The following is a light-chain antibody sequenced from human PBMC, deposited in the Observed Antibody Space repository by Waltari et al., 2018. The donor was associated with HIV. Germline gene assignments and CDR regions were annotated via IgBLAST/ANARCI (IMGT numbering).Light chain of an antibody. CDR1: SSNIGSNT. CDR3: ASWDDSLNGVI. Sequence: QSVLTQPPSVSAAPGQGVVISCSGGSSNIGSNTANWYHHLPGTAPKLLLYSTVKGPSGVPDRVSGSKSGTSASLAITGLQSEDEGVYYCASWDDSLNGVIFGGGTKVTVL. CDR2: STV. J-gene: IGLJ2*01. V-gene: IGLV1-44*01.